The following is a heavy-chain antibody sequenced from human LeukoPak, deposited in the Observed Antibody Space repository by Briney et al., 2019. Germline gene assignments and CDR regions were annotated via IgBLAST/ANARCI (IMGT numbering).Heavy chain of an antibody. J-gene: IGHJ6*03. CDR3: ARVRGSSGSYEYYHYMDV. CDR1: GGSINSGDYY. D-gene: IGHD1-26*01. V-gene: IGHV4-39*07. Sequence: SETLSLTCTVSGGSINSGDYYWVWIRQPPGTGLEWIGSIYYSGSTSYNPSLKSRVTMTVDTSKSQFSLKLSSVTAADTAVYYCARVRGSSGSYEYYHYMDVWGKGTTVTISS. CDR2: IYYSGST.